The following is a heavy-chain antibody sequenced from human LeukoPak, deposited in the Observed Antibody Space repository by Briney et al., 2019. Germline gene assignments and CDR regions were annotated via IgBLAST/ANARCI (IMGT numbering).Heavy chain of an antibody. J-gene: IGHJ3*02. Sequence: SVEVSCKASGGTFSSYTISWVRQTPGQGLEWMGRIIPILGIANYAQKFQGRVTITADKSTSTAYMELSSLRSEDTAVYYCARASGGSYYGAFDIWGQGTMVTVSS. CDR2: IIPILGIA. CDR3: ARASGGSYYGAFDI. V-gene: IGHV1-69*02. D-gene: IGHD1-26*01. CDR1: GGTFSSYT.